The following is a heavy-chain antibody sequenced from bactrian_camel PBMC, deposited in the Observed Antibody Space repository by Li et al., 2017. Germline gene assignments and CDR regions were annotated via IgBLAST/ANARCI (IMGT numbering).Heavy chain of an antibody. CDR3: AAASRSSCRRAYGGSWYSLSNDFHY. CDR1: GYTYNRNC. CDR2: IVVGGADT. D-gene: IGHD6*01. J-gene: IGHJ6*01. V-gene: IGHV3S6*01. Sequence: HVQLVESGGGSVQAGGSLRLSCAASGYTYNRNCMGWFRQAPGKEREGVARIVVGGADTYYSDSAKGRFTISRDNAKNMLYLQMNSLKPEDTAVYYCAAASRSSCRRAYGGSWYSLSNDFHYWGQGTQVTVS.